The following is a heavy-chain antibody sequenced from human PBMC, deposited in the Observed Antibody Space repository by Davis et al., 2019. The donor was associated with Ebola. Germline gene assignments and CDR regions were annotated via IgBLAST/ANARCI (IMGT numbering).Heavy chain of an antibody. CDR3: ARLGYSSSSAADY. CDR2: INHSGST. Sequence: MPSETLSLTCAVYGGSFSGYYWSWIRQPPGKGLEWIGEINHSGSTNYNPSLKSRVTISVDTSKNQFSLKLSSVTAADTAVYHCARLGYSSSSAADYWGQGTLVTVSS. V-gene: IGHV4-34*01. CDR1: GGSFSGYY. J-gene: IGHJ4*02. D-gene: IGHD6-6*01.